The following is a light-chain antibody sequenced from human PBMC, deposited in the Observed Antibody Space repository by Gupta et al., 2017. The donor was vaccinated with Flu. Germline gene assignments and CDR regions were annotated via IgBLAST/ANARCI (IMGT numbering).Light chain of an antibody. Sequence: QVVLTQSPSASVSLGASVKLTCTLSSGHSNYAIAWHQQQPEKGPRFLMKIESDGSHTKGDGIPDRFSGSSSGAERYLTISSLQSEDEADYYCQTWGTGNSVIFGGGTKLTVL. J-gene: IGLJ2*01. V-gene: IGLV4-69*01. CDR3: QTWGTGNSVI. CDR1: SGHSNYA. CDR2: IESDGSH.